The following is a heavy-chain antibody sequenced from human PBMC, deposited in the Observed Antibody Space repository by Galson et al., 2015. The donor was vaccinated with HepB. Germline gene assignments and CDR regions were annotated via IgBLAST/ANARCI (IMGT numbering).Heavy chain of an antibody. CDR1: GFTFSSYS. Sequence: SLRLTCAASGFTFSSYSMNWVRQAPGKGLEWVSSISSSSSYIYYADSVKGRFTISRDNAKNSLYLQMNSLRAEDTAVYYCARDLSYYDSSGSDAFDIWGQGTMVTVSS. V-gene: IGHV3-21*01. D-gene: IGHD3-22*01. CDR2: ISSSSSYI. J-gene: IGHJ3*02. CDR3: ARDLSYYDSSGSDAFDI.